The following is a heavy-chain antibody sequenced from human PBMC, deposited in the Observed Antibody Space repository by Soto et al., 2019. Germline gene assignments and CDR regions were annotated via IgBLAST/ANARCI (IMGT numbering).Heavy chain of an antibody. CDR3: AVLEDTAMVRFDY. D-gene: IGHD5-18*01. V-gene: IGHV1-8*01. J-gene: IGHJ4*02. Sequence: ASVKVSCKASGYTFTSYDINWVRQATGQGLEWMGWMNPNSGNTGYAQKFQGRVTMTRNTSISTAYMELSSLRFEDTAVYYCAVLEDTAMVRFDYWGQGTLVTVSS. CDR2: MNPNSGNT. CDR1: GYTFTSYD.